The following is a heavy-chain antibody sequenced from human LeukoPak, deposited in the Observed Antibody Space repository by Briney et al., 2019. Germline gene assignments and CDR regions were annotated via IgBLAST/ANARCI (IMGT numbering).Heavy chain of an antibody. J-gene: IGHJ5*02. D-gene: IGHD2-2*02. CDR1: GGSFSGYY. Sequence: PSETLSLTCAVYGGSFSGYYWSWIRQPPGKGLEWIGEINHSGSINYNPSLKSRVTISVDTSKNQFSLKLSSVTAADTAVYYRARGLGYQLLYRRNNWFDPWGQGTLVTVSS. V-gene: IGHV4-34*01. CDR3: ARGLGYQLLYRRNNWFDP. CDR2: INHSGSI.